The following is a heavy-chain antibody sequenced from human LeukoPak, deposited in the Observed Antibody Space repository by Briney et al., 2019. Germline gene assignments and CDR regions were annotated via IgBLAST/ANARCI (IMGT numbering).Heavy chain of an antibody. D-gene: IGHD3-9*01. CDR1: GGSISSYY. J-gene: IGHJ4*02. CDR2: IYYSGST. V-gene: IGHV4-59*01. CDR3: ARNRYFDWLPDY. Sequence: PSETLSLTCTVSGGSISSYYWSWIRQPPGKGLEWIGYIYYSGSTNYNPSLKSRVTISVDTSKNQFSLKLSSVTAADTAVYYCARNRYFDWLPDYWGQGTLVTVSS.